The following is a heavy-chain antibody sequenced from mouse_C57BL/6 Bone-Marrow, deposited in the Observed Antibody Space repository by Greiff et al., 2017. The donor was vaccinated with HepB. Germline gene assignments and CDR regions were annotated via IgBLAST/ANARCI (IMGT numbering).Heavy chain of an antibody. CDR1: GFTFSSYA. Sequence: EVKLMESGGGLVKPGGSLKLSCAASGFTFSSYAMSWVRQTPEKRLEWVATISDGGSYTYYPDNVKGRFTISRDNAKNNLYLQMRHLKSEDTAMYYCARMGYDYDGPYAMDYWGQGTSVTVSS. V-gene: IGHV5-4*03. D-gene: IGHD2-4*01. CDR2: ISDGGSYT. J-gene: IGHJ4*01. CDR3: ARMGYDYDGPYAMDY.